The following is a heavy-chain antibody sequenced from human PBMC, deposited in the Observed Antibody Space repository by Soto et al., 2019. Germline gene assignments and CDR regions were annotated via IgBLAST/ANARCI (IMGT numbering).Heavy chain of an antibody. CDR3: ARGMRYCSSTRCRYYYYGMDV. D-gene: IGHD2-2*01. V-gene: IGHV1-69*13. Sequence: ASVKVSCKASGGTFSSYAISWVRQAPGQGLEWMGGIIPIFGTANYAQKFQGRVTITADESTSTAYMELSSLRSEDTAVYYCARGMRYCSSTRCRYYYYGMDVWGQGTTVTVSS. CDR1: GGTFSSYA. J-gene: IGHJ6*02. CDR2: IIPIFGTA.